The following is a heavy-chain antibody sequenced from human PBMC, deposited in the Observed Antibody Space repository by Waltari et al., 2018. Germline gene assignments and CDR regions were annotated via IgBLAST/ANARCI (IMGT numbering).Heavy chain of an antibody. CDR1: GGTFSSYA. J-gene: IGHJ4*02. CDR3: AREGGVAAAGTRLEIDY. D-gene: IGHD6-13*01. Sequence: QVQLVQSGAEVKKPGSSVKVSCKASGGTFSSYAISWVRQAPGQGLEWMGRIIPILGIANYAQKFQGRVTMTADESTSTAYMGLSSLRSEDTAVYYCAREGGVAAAGTRLEIDYWGQGTLVTVSS. V-gene: IGHV1-69*04. CDR2: IIPILGIA.